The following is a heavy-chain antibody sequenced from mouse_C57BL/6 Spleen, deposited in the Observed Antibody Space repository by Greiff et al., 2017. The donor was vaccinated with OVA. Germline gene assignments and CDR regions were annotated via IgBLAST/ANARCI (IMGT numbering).Heavy chain of an antibody. V-gene: IGHV8-12*01. CDR2: IYWDDDK. J-gene: IGHJ1*03. CDR1: GFSLSTSGMG. Sequence: QVTLKECGPGILQSSQTLSLTCSFSGFSLSTSGMGVSWIRQPSGKGLEWLAHIYWDDDKRYNPSLKSRLTISKDTSRNQVFLKITSVDTADTATYYCARMGDYNWYFDVWGTGTTVTVSS. CDR3: ARMGDYNWYFDV. D-gene: IGHD2-4*01.